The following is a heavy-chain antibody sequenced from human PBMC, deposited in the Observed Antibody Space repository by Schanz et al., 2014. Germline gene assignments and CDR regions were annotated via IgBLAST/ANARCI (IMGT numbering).Heavy chain of an antibody. CDR2: ISNDGSIK. CDR3: AKDSCSSTTCYGYGMDV. Sequence: QVQLLQFGGGVVQPGRSLRLSCAASGFTFSSYAMHWVRQAPGKGLEWVALISNDGSIKYYADSVEGRFTVFRDNSKRTLYLEINDPRAEDTAVYYCAKDSCSSTTCYGYGMDVWGQGSTVTVSS. V-gene: IGHV3-30-3*01. J-gene: IGHJ6*02. D-gene: IGHD2-2*01. CDR1: GFTFSSYA.